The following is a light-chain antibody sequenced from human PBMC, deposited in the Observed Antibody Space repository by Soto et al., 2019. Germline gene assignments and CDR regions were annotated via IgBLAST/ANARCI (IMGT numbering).Light chain of an antibody. CDR1: ENIRIW. Sequence: DIQMTQSPSTLSASVGDRVNITCRASENIRIWLAWYQQKSGEAPKLLIYEASTLESGVPSRFSGSGSGTEFTLTIHGLQPDDFATYHCQQYNTYWTFGQGTKVEIK. CDR2: EAS. J-gene: IGKJ1*01. V-gene: IGKV1-5*01. CDR3: QQYNTYWT.